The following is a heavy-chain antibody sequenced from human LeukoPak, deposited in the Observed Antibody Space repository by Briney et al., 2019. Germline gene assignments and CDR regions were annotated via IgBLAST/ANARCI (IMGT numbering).Heavy chain of an antibody. CDR1: GYTFTIYD. D-gene: IGHD3-9*01. CDR3: ARENILTEDY. Sequence: ASVKVSCKASGYTFTIYDINWVRQAPGQGLEWMGWISAYNGNTNYAQKLQGRVTMTTDTSTSTAYMELRSLRSDDTAVYYCARENILTEDYWGQGTLVTVSS. CDR2: ISAYNGNT. J-gene: IGHJ4*02. V-gene: IGHV1-18*01.